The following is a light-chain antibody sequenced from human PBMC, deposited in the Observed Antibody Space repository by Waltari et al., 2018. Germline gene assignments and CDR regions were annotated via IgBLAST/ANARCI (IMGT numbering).Light chain of an antibody. CDR2: KAS. CDR1: QTINRW. CDR3: QQYHTYPIT. V-gene: IGKV1-5*03. J-gene: IGKJ4*01. Sequence: DIQLTQSPSTLSASVGDRVTITCRASQTINRWLAWQQQKPGKAPKVLVSKASSLESGVSSRFSGSGSGTEFTLTINSLQPDDFATYYCQQYHTYPITFGGGTKVEIK.